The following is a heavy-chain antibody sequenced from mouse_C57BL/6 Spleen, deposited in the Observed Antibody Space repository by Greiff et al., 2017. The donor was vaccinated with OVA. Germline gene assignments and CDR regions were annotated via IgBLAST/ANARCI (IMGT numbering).Heavy chain of an antibody. V-gene: IGHV1-42*01. J-gene: IGHJ1*03. CDR1: GYSFTGYY. CDR3: ARRGYGSSYGYWYFDV. D-gene: IGHD1-1*01. CDR2: INPSTGGT. Sequence: VQLQQSGPELVKPGASVKISCTASGYSFTGYYMNWVKQSPEKSLEWIGEINPSTGGTTYNQKFKAKATLTVDKSSSTAYMQLKSLTSEDAAVYYCARRGYGSSYGYWYFDVWGTGTTVTVSS.